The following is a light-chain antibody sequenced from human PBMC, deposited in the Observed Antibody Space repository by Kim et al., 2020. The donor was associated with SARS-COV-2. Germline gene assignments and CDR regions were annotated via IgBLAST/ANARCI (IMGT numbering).Light chain of an antibody. V-gene: IGKV3-11*01. CDR3: QQRGSWPPAVT. CDR2: DAA. Sequence: PGEGATRSCRASHNVGINLAWYQQTPGQSPRLLIYDAAMRAAGIPDRFSGSGSGTDFTLTIGSLAPEDFAIYYCQQRGSWPPAVTFGGGTKMDIK. J-gene: IGKJ4*01. CDR1: HNVGIN.